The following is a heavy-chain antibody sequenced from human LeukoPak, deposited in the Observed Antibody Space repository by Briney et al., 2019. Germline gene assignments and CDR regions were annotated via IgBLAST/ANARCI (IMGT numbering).Heavy chain of an antibody. Sequence: GGSLRLSCAASGFTSSSYWMSWVRQAPGKGLEWVANIKHDGSEKYYVDSVKGRFTISRDNAKNSLYLQMNSLRAEDTAVYYCARGKYGDYPYYYYGMDVWGQGTTVTVSS. V-gene: IGHV3-7*01. D-gene: IGHD4-17*01. J-gene: IGHJ6*02. CDR3: ARGKYGDYPYYYYGMDV. CDR2: IKHDGSEK. CDR1: GFTSSSYW.